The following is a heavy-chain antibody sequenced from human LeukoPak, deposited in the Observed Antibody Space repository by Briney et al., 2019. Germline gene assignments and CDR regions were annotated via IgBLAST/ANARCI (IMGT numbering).Heavy chain of an antibody. V-gene: IGHV1-18*01. CDR3: GMTYYDFWSGYYQNWFDP. Sequence: ASVKVSCKASGYTFTSYGISWVRQAPGQGLEWMGWISAYNGNTNYAQKLQGRVTMTTDTSTSTAYMELRSLRSDDTAVYYCGMTYYDFWSGYYQNWFDPWGQGTLVPVSS. D-gene: IGHD3-3*01. CDR2: ISAYNGNT. J-gene: IGHJ5*02. CDR1: GYTFTSYG.